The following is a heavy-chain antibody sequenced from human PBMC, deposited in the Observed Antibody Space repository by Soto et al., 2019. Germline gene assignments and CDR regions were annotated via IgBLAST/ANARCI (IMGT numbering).Heavy chain of an antibody. Sequence: GGSLRLSCVASGFTFSSHPRNWFRHAPGKGLGWGSYIIGGSKSIYYAASVRGRFTISRDNAKNSLYLEMNSLRDEDTAVYSCVRGARRGDGLDVWVRRYTVTVS. V-gene: IGHV3-48*02. CDR1: GFTFSSHP. J-gene: IGHJ6*02. CDR3: VRGARRGDGLDV. D-gene: IGHD3-10*01. CDR2: IIGGSKSI.